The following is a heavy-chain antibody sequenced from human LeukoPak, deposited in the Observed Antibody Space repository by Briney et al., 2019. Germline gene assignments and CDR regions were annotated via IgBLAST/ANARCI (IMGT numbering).Heavy chain of an antibody. Sequence: GGSLRLSCVGSGFTFSSYWMTWVRQAPGKGLEWVANIKDDGSEKYSVDSVKSRFTISRDNAKNLLYLQMSSLRAEDTAVYYCARARIDYWGQGTLVTVSS. V-gene: IGHV3-7*04. CDR2: IKDDGSEK. CDR1: GFTFSSYW. D-gene: IGHD1-14*01. CDR3: ARARIDY. J-gene: IGHJ4*02.